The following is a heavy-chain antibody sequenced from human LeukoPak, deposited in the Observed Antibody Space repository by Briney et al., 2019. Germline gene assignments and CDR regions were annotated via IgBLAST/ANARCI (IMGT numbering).Heavy chain of an antibody. CDR1: GGSLSGYY. J-gene: IGHJ2*01. CDR2: INHSGST. V-gene: IGHV4-34*01. CDR3: ARGHRHWYFDL. Sequence: SETLSLTCAVYGGSLSGYYWSWIRQPPGKGLEWIGEINHSGSTNYNPSLKSRVTIPVDTSKNQFSLKLSSVTAADTAVYYCARGHRHWYFDLWGRGTLVTVSS.